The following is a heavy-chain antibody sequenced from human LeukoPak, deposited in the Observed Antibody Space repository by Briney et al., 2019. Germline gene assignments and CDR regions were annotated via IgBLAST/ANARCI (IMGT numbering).Heavy chain of an antibody. Sequence: ASVKVSCKASGYTFIDYSIHWVRQAPGQGLEWMGEINPNNGDTNFAPEFQGRVTMTRDTSITTALMELSSLRCADTAIYYCATHCSGAACFDYWGQGTLVTVSS. CDR2: INPNNGDT. D-gene: IGHD2-15*01. CDR3: ATHCSGAACFDY. J-gene: IGHJ4*02. V-gene: IGHV1-2*02. CDR1: GYTFIDYS.